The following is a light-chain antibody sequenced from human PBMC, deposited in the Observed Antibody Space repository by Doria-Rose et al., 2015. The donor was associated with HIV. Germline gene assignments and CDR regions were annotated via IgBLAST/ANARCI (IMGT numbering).Light chain of an antibody. CDR2: RAS. CDR3: QQYKSYSRT. CDR1: QSISGW. Sequence: TQSPSTLSASVGDRVTITCRGSQSISGWLAWYQQKPGKAPKLLIYRASSLESGVPSRVSGSGSGTEFTLTISSLQPDDFATYYCQQYKSYSRTFGQGTKVEIK. J-gene: IGKJ1*01. V-gene: IGKV1-5*03.